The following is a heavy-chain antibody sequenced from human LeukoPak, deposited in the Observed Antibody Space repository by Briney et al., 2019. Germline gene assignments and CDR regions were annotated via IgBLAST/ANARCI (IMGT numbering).Heavy chain of an antibody. J-gene: IGHJ4*02. Sequence: GGSLRLSCAASGFTFTSFSFNWVRQAPGKGLEWVSSINTRSSYIWYEDSVKGRFTISRDNAQNSLYLQMNSLRVEDTAVYYCVRELSGSGNVYYFDHWGQGTLVTVSS. V-gene: IGHV3-21*01. D-gene: IGHD6-19*01. CDR3: VRELSGSGNVYYFDH. CDR2: INTRSSYI. CDR1: GFTFTSFS.